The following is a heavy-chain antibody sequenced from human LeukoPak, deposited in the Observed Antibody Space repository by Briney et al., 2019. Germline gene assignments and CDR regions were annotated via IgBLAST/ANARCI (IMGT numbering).Heavy chain of an antibody. CDR1: GDSISNYY. J-gene: IGHJ4*02. V-gene: IGHV4-4*07. CDR3: ARVSLVRGAPDYYFDY. Sequence: SETLSLTCTVSGDSISNYYWSWIRQPAGKGLEWIGRIYTSGSTNYNPSLKSRVTMSIDTSKNQFSLKLSSVTAADTAVYYCARVSLVRGAPDYYFDYWGQGTLVTVSS. CDR2: IYTSGST. D-gene: IGHD3-10*01.